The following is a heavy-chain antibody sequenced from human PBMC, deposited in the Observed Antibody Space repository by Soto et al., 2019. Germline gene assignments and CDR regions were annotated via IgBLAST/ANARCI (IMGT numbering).Heavy chain of an antibody. Sequence: QITLKVSGPPLVKPTQTLTLTCTFSGFSLSTSGVGVGWIRQPPGKALEWLALIYWDDDKHYSPSLKSRLTITKDTAKNQVVLRMTNMDPVDTATYYCAHRSWRGLADHWGQGTLVTVSS. D-gene: IGHD3-3*01. CDR3: AHRSWRGLADH. V-gene: IGHV2-5*02. J-gene: IGHJ4*02. CDR1: GFSLSTSGVG. CDR2: IYWDDDK.